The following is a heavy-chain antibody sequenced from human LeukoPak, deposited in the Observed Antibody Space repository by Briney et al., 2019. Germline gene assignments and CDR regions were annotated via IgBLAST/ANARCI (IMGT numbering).Heavy chain of an antibody. V-gene: IGHV4-31*03. CDR1: GGSISSGGYY. J-gene: IGHJ4*02. CDR3: ARGARGTGYNVHFDY. CDR2: IYYSGST. D-gene: IGHD5-24*01. Sequence: PSQTLSLTCTVSGGSISSGGYYWSWIRQHPGKGLEWIGYIYYSGSTNYNPSLKSRVTISVDTSKNQFSLKLSSVTAADTAVYYCARGARGTGYNVHFDYWGQGTLVTVSS.